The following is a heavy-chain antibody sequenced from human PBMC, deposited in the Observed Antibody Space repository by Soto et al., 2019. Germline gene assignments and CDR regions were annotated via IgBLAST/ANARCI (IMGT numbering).Heavy chain of an antibody. D-gene: IGHD6-19*01. V-gene: IGHV3-30*03. CDR1: GIAFGTYG. CDR2: ISFDGSFQ. J-gene: IGHJ5*02. Sequence: PGGSLRLSCAASGIAFGTYGMHWVRQAPGKGLEWVAFISFDGSFQDVADSVKGRFGISRDNSRNTLFLQMNSLKTEDTAMYFCARDRRISVAGTGTWFDPWGQGTLVTVSS. CDR3: ARDRRISVAGTGTWFDP.